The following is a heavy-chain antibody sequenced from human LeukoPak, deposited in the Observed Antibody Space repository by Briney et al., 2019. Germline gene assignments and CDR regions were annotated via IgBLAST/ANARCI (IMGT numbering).Heavy chain of an antibody. CDR1: GGSISSSSYY. Sequence: PSETLSLTCTVSGGSISSSSYYWGWIRQPPGKGLEWIGSIYYSGSTYYNPSLKSRVTISVDTSKNQFSLKLSSVTAADTAVYYCARVVVRGLSYYYYYMDVWGKGTTVTVSS. CDR3: ARVVVRGLSYYYYYMDV. CDR2: IYYSGST. J-gene: IGHJ6*03. D-gene: IGHD3-10*01. V-gene: IGHV4-39*01.